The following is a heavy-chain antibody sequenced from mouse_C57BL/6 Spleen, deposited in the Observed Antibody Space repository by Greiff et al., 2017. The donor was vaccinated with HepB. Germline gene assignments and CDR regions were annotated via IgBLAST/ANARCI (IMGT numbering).Heavy chain of an antibody. CDR1: GYNFTSYD. CDR3: ARNSNYFAMDY. Sequence: VQLQQSGPELVKPGASVKLSCKASGYNFTSYDINWVKQRPGQGLEWIGWIYPRDGSTKYNEKFKGKATLTVDTSSSTAYMELHSLTSEDSAVYFCARNSNYFAMDYWGQGTSVTVSS. CDR2: IYPRDGST. J-gene: IGHJ4*01. D-gene: IGHD2-5*01. V-gene: IGHV1-85*01.